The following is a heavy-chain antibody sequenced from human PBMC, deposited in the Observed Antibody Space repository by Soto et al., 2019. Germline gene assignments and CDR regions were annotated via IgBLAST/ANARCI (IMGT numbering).Heavy chain of an antibody. CDR3: ARRTRPNWYFDL. V-gene: IGHV4-31*03. J-gene: IGHJ2*01. CDR2: IYYSGST. CDR1: GGSISSGGYY. Sequence: QVQLQESGPGLVKPSQNLSLTCHVSGGSISSGGYYWSWIRQHPGKGLEWIGYIYYSGSTYYNPSRKSRVTISVDTSKNQFARKLSSVTAADTAVYYCARRTRPNWYFDLWGRVTLVTVSS.